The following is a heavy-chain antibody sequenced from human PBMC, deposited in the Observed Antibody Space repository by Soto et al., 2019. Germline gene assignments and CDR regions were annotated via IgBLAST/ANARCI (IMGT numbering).Heavy chain of an antibody. V-gene: IGHV3-30-3*01. CDR2: ISYDGSNK. J-gene: IGHJ4*02. Sequence: PGGSLRLSCAASGFTFSSYAMHWVRQAPGKGLEWVAVISYDGSNKYYADSVKGRFTISRDNSKNTLYLQMNSLRAEDTAVYYCARDGDIVVVVAATGLYYFDYWGQGTLVTVSS. D-gene: IGHD2-15*01. CDR3: ARDGDIVVVVAATGLYYFDY. CDR1: GFTFSSYA.